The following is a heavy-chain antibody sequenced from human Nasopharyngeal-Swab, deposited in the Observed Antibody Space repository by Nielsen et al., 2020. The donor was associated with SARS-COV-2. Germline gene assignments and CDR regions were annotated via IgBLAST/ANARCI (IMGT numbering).Heavy chain of an antibody. CDR2: IYHSGRT. D-gene: IGHD6-13*01. Sequence: SETLSLTCAVSGGSFSDYNWSWIRQPPGKGLEWIGNIYHSGRTNYNPSLKSRLVISIDTSKKQFSLKLSSVTAADTAVYYCARGRGDSSSWYGDYWGQGTLVTVSS. CDR1: GGSFSDYN. J-gene: IGHJ4*02. V-gene: IGHV4-34*01. CDR3: ARGRGDSSSWYGDY.